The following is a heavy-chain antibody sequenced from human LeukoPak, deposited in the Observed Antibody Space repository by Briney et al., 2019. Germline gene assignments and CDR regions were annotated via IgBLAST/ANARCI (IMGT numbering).Heavy chain of an antibody. CDR1: GFTFSSYG. D-gene: IGHD3-22*01. CDR2: ISYDGSNK. Sequence: SGRSLRLSCAASGFTFSSYGMHWVRQAPGKGLEWVAVISYDGSNKYYADSVKGRFTISRDSSKNTLYLQMNSLRAEDTAVYYCAKGRDYYDSSGYIAFDIWGQGTMVTVSS. J-gene: IGHJ3*02. V-gene: IGHV3-30*18. CDR3: AKGRDYYDSSGYIAFDI.